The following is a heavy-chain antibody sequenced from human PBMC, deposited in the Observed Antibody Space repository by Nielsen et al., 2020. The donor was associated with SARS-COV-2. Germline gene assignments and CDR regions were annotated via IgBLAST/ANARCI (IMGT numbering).Heavy chain of an antibody. J-gene: IGHJ3*01. Sequence: ASVKVSCKASGYTFTSYAMNWVRQAPGQGLEWMGWISTHTGNPTYAQGFTGRFVFSLDTSVSTAYLQISSLKADDTAVYYCACKQKWLQGRETFDVWGQGTTVTVSS. D-gene: IGHD5-24*01. CDR1: GYTFTSYA. CDR3: ACKQKWLQGRETFDV. CDR2: ISTHTGNP. V-gene: IGHV7-4-1*02.